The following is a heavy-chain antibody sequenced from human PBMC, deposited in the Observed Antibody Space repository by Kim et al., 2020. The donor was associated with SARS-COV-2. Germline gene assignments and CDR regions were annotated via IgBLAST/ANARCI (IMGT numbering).Heavy chain of an antibody. D-gene: IGHD3-22*01. Sequence: YYADSVKGRFTISRDTSKNTLYLQMNSLRAEDTAVYYCAKHSTMIGAFDIWGQGTMVTVSS. V-gene: IGHV3-33*06. CDR3: AKHSTMIGAFDI. J-gene: IGHJ3*02.